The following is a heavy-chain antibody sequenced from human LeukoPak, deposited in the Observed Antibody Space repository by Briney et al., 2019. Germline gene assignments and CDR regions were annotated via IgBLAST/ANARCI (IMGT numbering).Heavy chain of an antibody. J-gene: IGHJ4*02. CDR2: IYYSGST. D-gene: IGHD3-3*01. CDR1: GGSFSGYY. CDR3: ARLSTDFWSGQYYFDY. V-gene: IGHV4-34*01. Sequence: PSETLSLTCAVYGGSFSGYYWSWIRQPPGKGLEWIGSIYYSGSTYYNPSLKSRVTISVDTSKNQFSLKLSSVTAADTAVYYCARLSTDFWSGQYYFDYWGQGTLVTVSS.